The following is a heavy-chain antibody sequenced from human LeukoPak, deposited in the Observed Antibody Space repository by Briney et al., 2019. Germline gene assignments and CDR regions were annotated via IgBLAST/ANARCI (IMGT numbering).Heavy chain of an antibody. CDR1: GYPFSSYG. Sequence: GASVKVSCKASGYPFSSYGISWVRQAPGQRLEWMGWISAYNGNTNYAQKFQGRVTMITDTSTSTAYMELKSLRSDDTVVYYCARDGFFGSGIVGAFDIWGQGTMVTVSS. V-gene: IGHV1-18*01. J-gene: IGHJ3*02. CDR3: ARDGFFGSGIVGAFDI. D-gene: IGHD3-10*01. CDR2: ISAYNGNT.